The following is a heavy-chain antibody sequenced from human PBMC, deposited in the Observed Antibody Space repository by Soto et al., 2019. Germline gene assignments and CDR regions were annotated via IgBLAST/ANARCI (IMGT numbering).Heavy chain of an antibody. D-gene: IGHD4-17*01. CDR2: IYPGDSDT. J-gene: IGHJ6*02. V-gene: IGHV5-51*01. CDR1: GYSFTSYW. Sequence: GESLKISCKGSGYSFTSYWIGWVRQMPGKGLEWMGIIYPGDSDTRYSPSFQGQVTISADKSISTAYLQWSSLKASDTAMYYWARWTTVTTSGEDYYYGMDVWGQGTTVTVSS. CDR3: ARWTTVTTSGEDYYYGMDV.